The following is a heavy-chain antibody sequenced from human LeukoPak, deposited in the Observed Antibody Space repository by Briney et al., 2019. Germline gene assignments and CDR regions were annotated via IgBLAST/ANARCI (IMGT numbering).Heavy chain of an antibody. Sequence: AGGSLRLSCVASGFTFSSYAMTWVRQAPGKGLEWVSSISDMGGSTYYADSVKGRFTISRDNSKNTLYLQMNSLRAEDTAVYYCAKGYGGNYDYWGQGGLVSVSS. V-gene: IGHV3-23*01. J-gene: IGHJ4*02. D-gene: IGHD4-23*01. CDR2: ISDMGGST. CDR3: AKGYGGNYDY. CDR1: GFTFSSYA.